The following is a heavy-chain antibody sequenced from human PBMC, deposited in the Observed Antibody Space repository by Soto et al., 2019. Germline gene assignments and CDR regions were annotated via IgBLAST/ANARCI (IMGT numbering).Heavy chain of an antibody. CDR3: TTQTVIGVGGNAY. J-gene: IGHJ4*02. V-gene: IGHV3-73*01. CDR2: IRSKANSYAA. Sequence: EVQLVESGGGLVQPGGSLKLSCAASGFTFSGSAMHWVRQASGKGLEWVGRIRSKANSYAAAYAASVKGRITISRDDSKHTAYLQMNSLKTEHTAVYCCTTQTVIGVGGNAYRGQGTLVTVSS. CDR1: GFTFSGSA. D-gene: IGHD6-19*01.